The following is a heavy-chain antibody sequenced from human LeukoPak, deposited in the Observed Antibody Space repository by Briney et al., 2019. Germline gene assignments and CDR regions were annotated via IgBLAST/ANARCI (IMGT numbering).Heavy chain of an antibody. Sequence: GGSLRLSCAASGYTLSSYGINWVRQAPGKGLEWVSSISSSGNSLDYADSLKGRFIISRDDAKNSLFLQMDSLRPEYTATYYCARDLRGYRYGYDSWGQGTLVTVSA. CDR2: ISSSGNSL. V-gene: IGHV3-21*01. D-gene: IGHD5-18*01. CDR1: GYTLSSYG. J-gene: IGHJ4*02. CDR3: ARDLRGYRYGYDS.